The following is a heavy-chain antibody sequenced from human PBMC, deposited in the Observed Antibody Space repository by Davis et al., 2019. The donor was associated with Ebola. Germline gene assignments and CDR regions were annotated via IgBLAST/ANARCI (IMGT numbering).Heavy chain of an antibody. CDR1: GFTFSSYS. V-gene: IGHV3-21*01. J-gene: IGHJ5*02. Sequence: GESLKISCAASGFTFSSYSMNWVRQAPGKGLEWVSSISSSSSYIYYADSVKGRFTISRDNAKNSLYLQMNSLRAEDTAVYYCARQASIAVAVIAPNWFDPWGQGTLVTVSS. D-gene: IGHD6-19*01. CDR2: ISSSSSYI. CDR3: ARQASIAVAVIAPNWFDP.